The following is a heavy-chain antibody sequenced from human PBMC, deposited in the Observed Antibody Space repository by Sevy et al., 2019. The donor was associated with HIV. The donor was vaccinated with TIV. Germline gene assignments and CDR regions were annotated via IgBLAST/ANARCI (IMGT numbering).Heavy chain of an antibody. CDR3: ARDGGLGYCTGGSCNRYYYYYGLDV. V-gene: IGHV3-7*01. Sequence: GGSLRLSCAASRFTFSSYWMSWVRQAPGKGLEWVANINQDGGEKYHMDSVKGRFTISRDNAENSLYLQMNSLRVEDTAVYYCARDGGLGYCTGGSCNRYYYYYGLDVWGQGTTVTVSS. CDR2: INQDGGEK. J-gene: IGHJ6*02. CDR1: RFTFSSYW. D-gene: IGHD2-15*01.